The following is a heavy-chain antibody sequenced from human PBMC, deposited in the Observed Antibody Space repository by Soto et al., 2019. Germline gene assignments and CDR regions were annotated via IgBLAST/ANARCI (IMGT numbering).Heavy chain of an antibody. Sequence: SETLSLTCTVSGGSISSGGYYWSWIRQHPGKGLEWIGYTYYSGSTYYSPSLKSRVTISVDTSKNQFSLKLSSVTAADTAVYYCAVWFGELLTYSYYFDYWGQGTLVTVSS. D-gene: IGHD3-10*01. V-gene: IGHV4-31*03. CDR1: GGSISSGGYY. CDR3: AVWFGELLTYSYYFDY. CDR2: TYYSGST. J-gene: IGHJ4*02.